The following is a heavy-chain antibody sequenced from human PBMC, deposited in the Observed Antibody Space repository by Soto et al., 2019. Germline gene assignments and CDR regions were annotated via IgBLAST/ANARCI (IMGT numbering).Heavy chain of an antibody. D-gene: IGHD3-3*01. Sequence: ASVKVSCKASGYTFTGYYMHWVRQAPGQGLEWMGWINPNSGGTNYAQKFQGWVTMTRDTSISTAYMELSRLRSGDTAVYYCARDRPNYDFWSGHYYYYGMDVWGQGTTVTVSS. V-gene: IGHV1-2*04. J-gene: IGHJ6*02. CDR2: INPNSGGT. CDR1: GYTFTGYY. CDR3: ARDRPNYDFWSGHYYYYGMDV.